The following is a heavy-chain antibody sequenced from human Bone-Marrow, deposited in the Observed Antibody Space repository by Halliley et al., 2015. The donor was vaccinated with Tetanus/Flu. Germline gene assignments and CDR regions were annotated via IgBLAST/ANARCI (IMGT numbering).Heavy chain of an antibody. CDR2: IHGERGTT. CDR3: AKDRGDRSGVRSCWPIFDH. J-gene: IGHJ4*02. V-gene: IGHV3-23*01. Sequence: SLRLSCAASGFTFRDYAMNWVRQPPGKGLEWVSIIHGERGTTYYAESVKGRFTISRDNSKDTLYLQMNSLRPDDTAVYYCAKDRGDRSGVRSCWPIFDHWGQGTPVTVSS. CDR1: GFTFRDYA. D-gene: IGHD6-19*01.